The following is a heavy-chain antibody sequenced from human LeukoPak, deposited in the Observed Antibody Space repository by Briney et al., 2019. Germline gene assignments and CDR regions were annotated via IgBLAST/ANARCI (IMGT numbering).Heavy chain of an antibody. CDR2: IYYSGST. J-gene: IGHJ4*02. CDR3: ARDKCSSTSCYGIDY. Sequence: PSETLSLTCTVSGGSISSYYWSWIRQPPGKGLEWIGYIYYSGSTNYNPSLKSRVTISVDTSKNQFSLKLSSVTAADTAVYYCARDKCSSTSCYGIDYWGRGTLVTVSS. CDR1: GGSISSYY. V-gene: IGHV4-59*01. D-gene: IGHD2-2*01.